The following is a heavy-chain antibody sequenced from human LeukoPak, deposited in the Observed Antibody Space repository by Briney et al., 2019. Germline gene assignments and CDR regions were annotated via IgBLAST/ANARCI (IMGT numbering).Heavy chain of an antibody. D-gene: IGHD1-26*01. V-gene: IGHV4-59*12. CDR2: IYYSGST. J-gene: IGHJ4*02. CDR3: ARVGRGTYENY. CDR1: SGSISSYY. Sequence: SETLSLTCTVSSGSISSYYWSWIRQPPGKGLEWIGYIYYSGSTNYNPSLKSRVTISVDKSKNQFSLKLSSVTAADTAVYYCARVGRGTYENYWGQGTLVTVSS.